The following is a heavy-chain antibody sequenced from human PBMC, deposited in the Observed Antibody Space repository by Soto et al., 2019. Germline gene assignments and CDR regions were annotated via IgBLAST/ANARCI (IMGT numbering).Heavy chain of an antibody. D-gene: IGHD2-21*02. CDR1: GFTFSSYG. J-gene: IGHJ2*01. Sequence: QVQLVESGGGVVQPGRSLRLSCAASGFTFSSYGMHWVRQAPGKGLEWVAVISYDGSNKYYADSVKGRFTISRDNSKNTLYLQMNSLSAEDTAVYYCAKGLAYCGGDCYSHFYLWGRGTLVTVSS. CDR2: ISYDGSNK. V-gene: IGHV3-30*18. CDR3: AKGLAYCGGDCYSHFYL.